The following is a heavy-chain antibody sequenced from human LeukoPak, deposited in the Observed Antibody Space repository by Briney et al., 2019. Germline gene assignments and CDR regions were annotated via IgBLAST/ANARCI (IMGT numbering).Heavy chain of an antibody. Sequence: SSETLSLTCTVSGGPFSTYYWSWIRQPPGKGLEWIGYIYYTGTTNYNPSLKSRVTISVDTSKNQFSLNLSSVTAADTAVYYCARAGANGIEAAGSLRYWGQGTLVTVSS. CDR2: IYYTGTT. J-gene: IGHJ4*02. CDR3: ARAGANGIEAAGSLRY. V-gene: IGHV4-59*01. D-gene: IGHD6-13*01. CDR1: GGPFSTYY.